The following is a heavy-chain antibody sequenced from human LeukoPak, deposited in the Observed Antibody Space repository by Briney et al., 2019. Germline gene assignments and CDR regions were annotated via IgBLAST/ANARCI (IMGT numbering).Heavy chain of an antibody. V-gene: IGHV1-18*01. D-gene: IGHD3-9*01. CDR1: GYTFTTYG. J-gene: IGHJ4*02. CDR2: FSSYNGNT. CDR3: AKDRGPPNRLVTTKGYLDF. Sequence: GASVKVSCKASGYTFTTYGINWVRQAPGQRRKWLGWFSSYNGNTDYAQKLQGRVTMTTDTSTSTAYMELRSLRSDDTAVYYCAKDRGPPNRLVTTKGYLDFWGQGTLVTVSS.